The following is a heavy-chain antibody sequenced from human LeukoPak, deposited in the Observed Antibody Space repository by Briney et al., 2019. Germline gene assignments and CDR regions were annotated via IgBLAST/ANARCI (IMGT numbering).Heavy chain of an antibody. CDR1: GDSISSYY. CDR2: IHTSGST. V-gene: IGHV4-4*07. D-gene: IGHD5-24*01. Sequence: PSETLSLTCTVSGDSISSYYWSWVRQPAGKGLEWIGRIHTSGSTNYNPSLRSRVTMSLATSKNQFSLKLSSVTAADTAVYYCGGSRDGYIDYWGQGILVTVSS. J-gene: IGHJ4*02. CDR3: GGSRDGYIDY.